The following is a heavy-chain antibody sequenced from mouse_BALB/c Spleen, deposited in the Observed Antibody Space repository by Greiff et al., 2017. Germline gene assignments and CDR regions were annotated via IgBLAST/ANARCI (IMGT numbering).Heavy chain of an antibody. CDR1: GFAFSSYD. CDR3: ARHLGGVYYECDGGYWYFDV. D-gene: IGHD2-4*01. J-gene: IGHJ1*01. V-gene: IGHV5-12-1*01. CDR2: ISSGGGST. Sequence: DVKLQESGGGLVKPGGSLKLSCAASGFAFSSYDMSWVRQTPEKRLEWVAYISSGGGSTYYPDTVKGRFTISRDNAKNTLYLQMSSLKSEDTAMYYCARHLGGVYYECDGGYWYFDVWGAGTTVTVSS.